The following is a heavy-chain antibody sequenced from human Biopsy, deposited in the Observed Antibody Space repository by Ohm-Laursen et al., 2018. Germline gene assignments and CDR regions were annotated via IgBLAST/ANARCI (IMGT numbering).Heavy chain of an antibody. CDR1: GGSIRDRTYH. Sequence: TLSLTCTVSGGSIRDRTYHWGWNRQSPGKGLEGIGNIYYSGNTDYSPSLKIRVTISVDTANNHFSLKLRSVTAADTAVYYCARQVDFWSGYVDYWGQGTLVAVSS. CDR2: IYYSGNT. CDR3: ARQVDFWSGYVDY. V-gene: IGHV4-39*01. D-gene: IGHD3-3*01. J-gene: IGHJ4*02.